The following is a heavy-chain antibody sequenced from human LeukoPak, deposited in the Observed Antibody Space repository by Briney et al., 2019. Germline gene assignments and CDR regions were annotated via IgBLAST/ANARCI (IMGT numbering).Heavy chain of an antibody. J-gene: IGHJ3*02. CDR3: ARGPYSYDSSGAFDI. V-gene: IGHV4-61*02. D-gene: IGHD3-22*01. CDR2: ISSSGST. CDR1: GGSISSGDYY. Sequence: PSQTLSLTCSVSGGSISSGDYYWSWIRQPAGKGLEWIGRISSSGSTNYNPSLKSRVTISVDTSKNQFSLKLSSVTAADTAVYFCARGPYSYDSSGAFDIWGQGTMVTVSS.